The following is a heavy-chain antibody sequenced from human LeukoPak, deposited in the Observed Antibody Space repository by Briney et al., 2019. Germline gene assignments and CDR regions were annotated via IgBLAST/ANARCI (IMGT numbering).Heavy chain of an antibody. CDR2: IYYSGST. D-gene: IGHD3-9*01. V-gene: IGHV4-39*01. CDR1: GGSISSSSYY. Sequence: PSETLSLTCTVSGGSISSSSYYWGWIRQPPGKGLEWIGSIYYSGSTYYNPSLKSRVTISVDTSKNQFSLRLNSVTAADTTVYYRARFSQYYDSPTHYLDYWGQGILVTVSS. CDR3: ARFSQYYDSPTHYLDY. J-gene: IGHJ4*02.